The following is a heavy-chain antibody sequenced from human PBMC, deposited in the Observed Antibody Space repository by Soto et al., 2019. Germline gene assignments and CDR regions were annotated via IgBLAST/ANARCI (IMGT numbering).Heavy chain of an antibody. CDR3: ATLPATAIPY. D-gene: IGHD2-2*02. Sequence: SETLSLTCTVSGGSISSSSYYWGWIRQPPGKGLEWIGSIYYSGSTYYNPSLKSRVTISVDTPKNQFSLKLSSVTAADTAVYYCATLPATAIPYWGQGTLVTVSS. CDR1: GGSISSSSYY. J-gene: IGHJ4*02. V-gene: IGHV4-39*01. CDR2: IYYSGST.